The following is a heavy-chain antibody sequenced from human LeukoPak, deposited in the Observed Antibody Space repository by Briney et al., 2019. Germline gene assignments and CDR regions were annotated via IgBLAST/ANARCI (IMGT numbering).Heavy chain of an antibody. CDR2: IYYSGST. CDR3: ARARDWNYVPFDY. J-gene: IGHJ4*02. CDR1: GGSISSYY. D-gene: IGHD1-7*01. Sequence: SETLSLTCTVSGGSISSYYWSWIRQPPGKGLEWIGYIYYSGSTNYNPSLKSRVTISVDTSKNQFSLELSSVTAADTAVYYCARARDWNYVPFDYWGQGTLVTVSS. V-gene: IGHV4-59*01.